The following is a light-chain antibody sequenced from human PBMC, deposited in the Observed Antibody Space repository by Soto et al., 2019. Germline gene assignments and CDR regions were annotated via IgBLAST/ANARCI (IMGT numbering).Light chain of an antibody. J-gene: IGKJ1*01. CDR3: QQYGRSPPVK. V-gene: IGKV3-20*01. CDR1: QSVSSSY. Sequence: EIVLTQSPGTLSLSPGERATLSCRASQSVSSSYLAWYQQKPGQAPRLLIYGASSRATGIPARFSGSGSGTEFTLTISSLQSEDFAVYYCQQYGRSPPVKFGQGTKVDIK. CDR2: GAS.